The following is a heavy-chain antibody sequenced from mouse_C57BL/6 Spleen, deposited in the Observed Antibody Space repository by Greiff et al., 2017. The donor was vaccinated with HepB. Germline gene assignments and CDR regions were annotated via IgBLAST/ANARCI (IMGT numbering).Heavy chain of an antibody. Sequence: VQLQQSGAELVRPGTSVKMSCKASGYTFTNYWIGWAKQRPGHGLEWIGDIYPGGGYTNYNEKFKGKATLTADKSSSTAYLQFSSLASEDSAIYYSARYSSGYEDWFAYWGQGTLVTVSA. V-gene: IGHV1-63*01. J-gene: IGHJ3*01. D-gene: IGHD3-2*02. CDR1: GYTFTNYW. CDR2: IYPGGGYT. CDR3: ARYSSGYEDWFAY.